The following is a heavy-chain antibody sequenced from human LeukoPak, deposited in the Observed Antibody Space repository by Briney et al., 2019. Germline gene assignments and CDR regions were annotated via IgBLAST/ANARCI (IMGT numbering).Heavy chain of an antibody. D-gene: IGHD3-22*01. Sequence: TGGSLRLSCAASGFTFSSYAMSWVRQAPGKGLEWVSAISGSGGSTYYADFVKGRFTISRDNSKNTLYLQMNSLRAEDTAVYYCAKDLSYDDSSGYSDWGQGTLVTVSS. CDR2: ISGSGGST. CDR1: GFTFSSYA. J-gene: IGHJ4*02. V-gene: IGHV3-23*01. CDR3: AKDLSYDDSSGYSD.